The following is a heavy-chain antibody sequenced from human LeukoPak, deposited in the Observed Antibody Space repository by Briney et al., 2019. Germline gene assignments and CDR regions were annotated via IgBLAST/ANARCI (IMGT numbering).Heavy chain of an antibody. D-gene: IGHD6-19*01. V-gene: IGHV5-51*01. CDR3: ARRASDYSSGWHT. CDR2: ISPADSDT. J-gene: IGHJ5*02. CDR1: GYRFTSYW. Sequence: GESLKISCKGSGYRFTSYWIAWVRQMPGKGLEWMGIISPADSDTRYSPSFQGQVTISADESISTAYLQWSSLKASDTAMYYCARRASDYSSGWHTWGQGTLVTVSS.